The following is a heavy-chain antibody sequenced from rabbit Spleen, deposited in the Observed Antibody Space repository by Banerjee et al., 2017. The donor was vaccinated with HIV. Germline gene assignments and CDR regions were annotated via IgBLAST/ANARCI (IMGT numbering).Heavy chain of an antibody. V-gene: IGHV1S40*01. D-gene: IGHD8-1*01. CDR2: IDTGSSGFT. Sequence: QSLEESGGDLVKPGASLTLTCIASGVSFSGNFYMCWVRQAPGKGLEWIVCIDTGSSGFTYFASWAKGRFTISKTSSTTVTLQMTSLTAADTATYFCARDPGSSFSTYGMDLWGPGTLVTVS. CDR3: ARDPGSSFSTYGMDL. CDR1: GVSFSGNFY. J-gene: IGHJ6*01.